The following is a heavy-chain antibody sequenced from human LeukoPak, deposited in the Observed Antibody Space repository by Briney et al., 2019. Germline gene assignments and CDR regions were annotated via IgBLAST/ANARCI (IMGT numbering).Heavy chain of an antibody. CDR1: GYTFTVYY. V-gene: IGHV1-2*02. J-gene: IGHJ4*02. Sequence: ASVKVSCKASGYTFTVYYMHWVGQAPGQGLEWMGWINPNSGGTNYAQKFQGRVTMTRDTSISTAYMELSRLRSDDTAVYYCARVGYSSGWFDDYWGQGTLVTVSS. CDR3: ARVGYSSGWFDDY. D-gene: IGHD6-19*01. CDR2: INPNSGGT.